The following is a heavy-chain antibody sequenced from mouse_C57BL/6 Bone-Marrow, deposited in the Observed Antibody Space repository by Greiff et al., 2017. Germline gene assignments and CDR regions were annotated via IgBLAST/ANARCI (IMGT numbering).Heavy chain of an antibody. V-gene: IGHV1-50*01. CDR3: AREGRLLLYFDY. J-gene: IGHJ2*01. D-gene: IGHD2-3*01. Sequence: VQLQQPGAELVKPGASVKLSCKASGYTFTSYWMQWVKQRPGQGLEWIGEIDPSDSYTNYNQKVKGKATLTVDTSSSTAYMQLSSLTSEDSAVYYCAREGRLLLYFDYWGQGTTLTVSS. CDR2: IDPSDSYT. CDR1: GYTFTSYW.